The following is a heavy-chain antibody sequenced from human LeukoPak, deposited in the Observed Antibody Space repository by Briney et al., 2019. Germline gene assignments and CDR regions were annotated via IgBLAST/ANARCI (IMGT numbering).Heavy chain of an antibody. D-gene: IGHD6-19*01. CDR3: AKETCGWYRFDY. J-gene: IGHJ4*02. CDR2: ISYDGSNK. Sequence: GGSLRLSCAASGFTFSSYGMHWVRQAPGKGLEWVAVISYDGSNKYYADSVKGRFTISRDNSKNTLYLQMNSLRAEDTAVYYCAKETCGWYRFDYWGQGTLVTVSS. V-gene: IGHV3-30*18. CDR1: GFTFSSYG.